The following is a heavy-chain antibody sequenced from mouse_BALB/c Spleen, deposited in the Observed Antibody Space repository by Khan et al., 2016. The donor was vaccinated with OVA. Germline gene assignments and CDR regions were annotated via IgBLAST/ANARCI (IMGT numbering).Heavy chain of an antibody. J-gene: IGHJ4*01. CDR3: ARWGGNVPSYDMDY. Sequence: QVQLQQSGPELVKPGASVRISCKASGYTFTSYYIHWVKQRPGQGLEWIGWINPGSGNTGYNEKFKSKATLAADKSTSPAYMQLSRLTSEDSAIFVCARWGGNVPSYDMDYWGQGTSVTVSS. CDR1: GYTFTSYY. D-gene: IGHD2-1*01. V-gene: IGHV1S56*01. CDR2: INPGSGNT.